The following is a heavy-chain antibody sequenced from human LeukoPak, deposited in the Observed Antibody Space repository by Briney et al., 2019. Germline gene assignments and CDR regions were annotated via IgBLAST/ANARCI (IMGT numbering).Heavy chain of an antibody. J-gene: IGHJ4*02. CDR1: GFTFGDYA. V-gene: IGHV3-49*03. Sequence: GGSVRLSCTASGFTFGDYAMSWFRQAPGKGLEWVGFIRCKAYGGTTEYAASVKGRFTISRDDSKSIAYLQMNSLKTEDTAVYYCTREGSGWYSSGALGYYFDYWGQGTLVTVSS. D-gene: IGHD6-19*01. CDR3: TREGSGWYSSGALGYYFDY. CDR2: IRCKAYGGTT.